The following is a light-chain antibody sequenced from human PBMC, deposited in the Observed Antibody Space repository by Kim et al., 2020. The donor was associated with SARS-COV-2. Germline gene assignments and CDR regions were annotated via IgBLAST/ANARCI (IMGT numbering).Light chain of an antibody. CDR2: EVT. J-gene: IGLJ2*01. Sequence: QSALTQPASMSGSPGQSITISCTGTNSDVGVYNHVSWYQHQPGQVPKLLIYEVTYRPSGVSSRFSGSKSGNTASLTISGLQADDEGHYYCSSYTTDSTVIFGGGTQLTVL. CDR3: SSYTTDSTVI. V-gene: IGLV2-14*01. CDR1: NSDVGVYNH.